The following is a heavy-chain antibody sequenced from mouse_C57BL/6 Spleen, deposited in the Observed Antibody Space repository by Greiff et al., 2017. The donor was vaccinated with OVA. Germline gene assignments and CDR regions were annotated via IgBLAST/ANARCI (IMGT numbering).Heavy chain of an antibody. CDR3: ARIRNYEGYDMDY. CDR2: IWSGGST. CDR1: GFSLTSYG. J-gene: IGHJ4*01. V-gene: IGHV2-2*01. D-gene: IGHD1-1*01. Sequence: VQLQQSGPGLVQPSQSLSITCTVSGFSLTSYGVHWVRQSPGKGLEWLGVIWSGGSTDYNAAFISRLSISKDNSKGQVFFKMNSLQADDTAIYYCARIRNYEGYDMDYWGQGTSVTVSS.